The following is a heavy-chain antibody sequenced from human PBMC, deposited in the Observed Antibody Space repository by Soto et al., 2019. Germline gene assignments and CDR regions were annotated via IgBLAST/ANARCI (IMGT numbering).Heavy chain of an antibody. V-gene: IGHV3-30-3*01. J-gene: IGHJ4*02. Sequence: QVQLVESGGGVVQPGRSLRLSCAASGFTFSSYAMHWVRQAPGKGLEWVAVISYDGSNKYYADSAKGRFTISRDNSKNTLYLQMNSLRAEDTAVYYCARDRRDYFDYWGQGTLVTVSS. CDR3: ARDRRDYFDY. CDR1: GFTFSSYA. CDR2: ISYDGSNK.